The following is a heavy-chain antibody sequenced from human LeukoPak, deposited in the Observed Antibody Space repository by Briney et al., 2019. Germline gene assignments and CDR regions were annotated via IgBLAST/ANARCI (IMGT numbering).Heavy chain of an antibody. D-gene: IGHD2-21*01. CDR2: INSDGSNT. Sequence: PGGSLRLSCAASGFTFSNNWMHWVRQAPGKGLVWVSRINSDGSNTTYADSVKGRFTISRDNAKNTLYLQMNSLRADDTAVYYCTYDHFDSWGQGTLVTVSP. CDR1: GFTFSNNW. V-gene: IGHV3-74*01. J-gene: IGHJ4*02. CDR3: TYDHFDS.